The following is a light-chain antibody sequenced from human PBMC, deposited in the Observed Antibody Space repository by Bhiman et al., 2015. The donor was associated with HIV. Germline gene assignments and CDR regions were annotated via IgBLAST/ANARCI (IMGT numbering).Light chain of an antibody. Sequence: SYVLTQPPSVSVAPGQTARITCGGENIGSQSVHWYQLRPGQAPVLVISYNVDRPSGIPERFSGSNSGNTATLTISRAQAGDEADYYCQVWDSSPVFGGGTKLTVL. J-gene: IGLJ2*01. CDR2: YNV. CDR3: QVWDSSPV. CDR1: NIGSQS. V-gene: IGLV3-21*01.